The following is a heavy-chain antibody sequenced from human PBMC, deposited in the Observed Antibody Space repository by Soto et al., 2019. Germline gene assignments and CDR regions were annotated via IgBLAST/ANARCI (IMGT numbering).Heavy chain of an antibody. J-gene: IGHJ6*02. CDR3: ARGGTGSSSSYYCYYYGMDV. CDR1: GGSISSGDYY. D-gene: IGHD6-6*01. V-gene: IGHV4-30-4*01. Sequence: PSETLSLTCTVSGGSISSGDYYWSWIRQPPGKGLEWIGYIYYSGSTYYNPSLKSRVTISVDTSKNQFSLKLSSVTAADTAVYYCARGGTGSSSSYYCYYYGMDVWGQGTTVTVSS. CDR2: IYYSGST.